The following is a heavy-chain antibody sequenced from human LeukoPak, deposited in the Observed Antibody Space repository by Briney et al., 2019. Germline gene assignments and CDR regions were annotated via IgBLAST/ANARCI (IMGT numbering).Heavy chain of an antibody. Sequence: PGRSQRLSCAASGFTFSSYGMHWVRQAPGKGLEWVAVISYDGSNKYYADSVKGRFTISRDNSKNTLYLQMNSLRAEDTAVYYCAGQLYYFDYWGQGTLVTVSS. CDR2: ISYDGSNK. CDR3: AGQLYYFDY. V-gene: IGHV3-30*03. CDR1: GFTFSSYG. D-gene: IGHD1-1*01. J-gene: IGHJ4*02.